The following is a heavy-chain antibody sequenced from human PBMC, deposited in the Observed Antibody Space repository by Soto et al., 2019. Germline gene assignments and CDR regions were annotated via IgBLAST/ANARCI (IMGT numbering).Heavy chain of an antibody. D-gene: IGHD6-6*01. J-gene: IGHJ5*02. CDR1: GGSFSGYY. CDR3: ARGCREYSSSSRFIGTWFDP. Sequence: SETLSLTCAVYGGSFSGYYWSWIRQPPGKGLEWIGEINHSGSTNYNPSLKSRVTISVDTSKNQFSLKLSSVTAADTAVYYCARGCREYSSSSRFIGTWFDPWGQGTLVTVSS. CDR2: INHSGST. V-gene: IGHV4-34*01.